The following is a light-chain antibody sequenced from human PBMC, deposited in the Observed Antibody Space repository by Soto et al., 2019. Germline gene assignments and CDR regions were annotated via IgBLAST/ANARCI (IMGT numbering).Light chain of an antibody. V-gene: IGKV3-20*01. Sequence: EIVMRQSPATLSVSPGERATLSCRASQSVSSSYLAWYQQKPGQAPRLLIYGASSRATGIPDRFSGSGSGTDFTLTISRREPEDFAVYYCQQYGSSITFGQGTLLEI. CDR3: QQYGSSIT. CDR1: QSVSSSY. J-gene: IGKJ5*01. CDR2: GAS.